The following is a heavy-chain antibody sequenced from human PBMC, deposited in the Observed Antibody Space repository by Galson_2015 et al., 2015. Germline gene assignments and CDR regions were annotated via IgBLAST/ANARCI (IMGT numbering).Heavy chain of an antibody. CDR1: GGTFSSYA. J-gene: IGHJ5*02. CDR2: ITPIFGTA. D-gene: IGHD1-14*01. CDR3: AREGEKNSTPNRVSWFDP. V-gene: IGHV1-69*13. Sequence: SVKVSCKASGGTFSSYAISWVRQAPGQGLEWMGGITPIFGTANYAQKFQGRVTITADESTSTAYMELSSLRSEDTAVYYCAREGEKNSTPNRVSWFDPWGQGTLVTVSS.